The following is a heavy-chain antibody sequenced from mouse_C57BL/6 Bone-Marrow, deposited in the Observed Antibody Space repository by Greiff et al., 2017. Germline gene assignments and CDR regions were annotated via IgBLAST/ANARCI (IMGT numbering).Heavy chain of an antibody. CDR1: GYTFTDYN. J-gene: IGHJ1*03. V-gene: IGHV1-18*01. CDR2: INPNNGGT. Sequence: EVKLQESGPELVKPGASVKIPCKASGYTFTDYNMDWVKQSHGKSLEWIGDINPNNGGTIYNQKFKGKATLTVDKSSSTAYMELRSLTSEDTAVYYCARRDYYGSRGNWYFDVWGTGTTVTVSS. CDR3: ARRDYYGSRGNWYFDV. D-gene: IGHD1-1*01.